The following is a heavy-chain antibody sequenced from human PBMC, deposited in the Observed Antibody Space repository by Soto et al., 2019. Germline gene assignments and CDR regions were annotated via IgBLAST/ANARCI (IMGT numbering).Heavy chain of an antibody. J-gene: IGHJ4*02. CDR1: GYSFTSYW. D-gene: IGHD3-10*01. CDR2: IDPSDSYT. Sequence: GESLKISCKGSGYSFTSYWISWVRQMPGKGLEWMGRIDPSDSYTNYSPSFQGHVTTSADKSISTAYLQWSSLKASDTAMYYCARLDYYGSGSYLKSFDYWGQGTLVTVSS. CDR3: ARLDYYGSGSYLKSFDY. V-gene: IGHV5-10-1*01.